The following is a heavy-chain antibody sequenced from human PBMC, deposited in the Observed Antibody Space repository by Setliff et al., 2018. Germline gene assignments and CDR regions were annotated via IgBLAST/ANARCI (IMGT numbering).Heavy chain of an antibody. Sequence: WIRQPAGKGLEWIGQIFMSGSTDYADSVKGRFTTSRDISTSTLYLHMNSLRAEDTAVYYCARDRGGTNPWFDPWGQGTLVTVSS. CDR3: ARDRGGTNPWFDP. D-gene: IGHD3-10*01. CDR2: IFMSGST. V-gene: IGHV3-53*01. J-gene: IGHJ5*02.